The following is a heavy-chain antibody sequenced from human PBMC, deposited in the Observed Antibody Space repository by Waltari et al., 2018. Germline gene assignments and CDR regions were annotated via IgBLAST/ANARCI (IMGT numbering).Heavy chain of an antibody. CDR2: INQDGSGK. Sequence: EEQLVESGGALVQPGGSLRLSCVASGLTFSSHWMMWVRQSLGKGLEWVANINQDGSGKYDMDSVKGRFTITRDNAKNSLYLQMNSVRAEDTAVYYCTRGNWGDYWGQGTLVTVSS. CDR3: TRGNWGDY. D-gene: IGHD3-16*01. J-gene: IGHJ4*02. CDR1: GLTFSSHW. V-gene: IGHV3-7*01.